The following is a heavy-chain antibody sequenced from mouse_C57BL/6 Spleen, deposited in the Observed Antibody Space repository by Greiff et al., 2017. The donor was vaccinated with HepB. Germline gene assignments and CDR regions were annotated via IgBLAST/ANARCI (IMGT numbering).Heavy chain of an antibody. CDR1: GYTFTSYW. Sequence: QVQLQQPGAELVRPGTSVKLSCKASGYTFTSYWMHWVKQRPGQGLEWIGVIDPSDSYTNYNQKFKGKATLTVDTSSSTAYMQLSSLTSEDSAVYYCASGTAQATEDYWGQGTSVTVSS. CDR3: ASGTAQATEDY. V-gene: IGHV1-59*01. D-gene: IGHD3-2*02. CDR2: IDPSDSYT. J-gene: IGHJ4*01.